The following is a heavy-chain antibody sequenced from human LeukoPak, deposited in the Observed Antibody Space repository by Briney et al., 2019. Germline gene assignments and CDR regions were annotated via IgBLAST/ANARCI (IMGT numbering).Heavy chain of an antibody. V-gene: IGHV4-4*07. D-gene: IGHD6-19*01. CDR3: ARQYWGSGWSRPLEY. J-gene: IGHJ4*02. CDR1: GGSISSYY. CDR2: IYTSGST. Sequence: SETLSLTCTVSGGSISSYYWSWIRQPAGKGLEWIGRIYTSGSTNYNPSLKSRVTMSVDTSKNQFSLKLSSVTAADTAVYYCARQYWGSGWSRPLEYWGQGTLVTVSS.